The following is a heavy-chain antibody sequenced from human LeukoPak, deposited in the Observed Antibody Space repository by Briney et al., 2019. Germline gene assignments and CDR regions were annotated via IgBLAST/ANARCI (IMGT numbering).Heavy chain of an antibody. CDR3: ARGRGPPNSIRDFYYYYYMDV. D-gene: IGHD6-13*01. J-gene: IGHJ6*03. Sequence: ASVKVSCKASGYTFTNYAIHWVRQAPGQRFEWMGWINAANGHTKYSQEFQDRITITRDTFATTAYMELSNLRSEDMALYYCARGRGPPNSIRDFYYYYYMDVWGTGTTVTVSS. CDR1: GYTFTNYA. CDR2: INAANGHT. V-gene: IGHV1-3*03.